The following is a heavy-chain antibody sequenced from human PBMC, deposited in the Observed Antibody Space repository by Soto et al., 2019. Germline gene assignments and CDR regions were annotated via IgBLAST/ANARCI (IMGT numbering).Heavy chain of an antibody. Sequence: SVKVSCKASGGTFSSYTISWVRQAPGQGLEWMGRIIPILGIANYAQKFQGRVTITADKSTSTAYMELSSLRSEDTAVYYCARDTGIAAAGLHYWGQGTLVTVS. CDR2: IIPILGIA. J-gene: IGHJ4*02. D-gene: IGHD6-13*01. V-gene: IGHV1-69*04. CDR3: ARDTGIAAAGLHY. CDR1: GGTFSSYT.